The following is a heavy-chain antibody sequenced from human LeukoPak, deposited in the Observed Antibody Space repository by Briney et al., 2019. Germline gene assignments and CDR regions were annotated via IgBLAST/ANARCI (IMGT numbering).Heavy chain of an antibody. CDR1: GGSISSSSYY. J-gene: IGHJ4*02. CDR2: INHSGST. V-gene: IGHV4-39*07. CDR3: VKDEARWLHHGFDY. D-gene: IGHD5-24*01. Sequence: SETLSLTCTVSGGSISSSSYYWGWIRQPPGKGLEWIGEINHSGSTNYNPSLKSRVTISVDTSKNQFSLKLSSVTAADTAVYYCVKDEARWLHHGFDYWGQGTLVTVSS.